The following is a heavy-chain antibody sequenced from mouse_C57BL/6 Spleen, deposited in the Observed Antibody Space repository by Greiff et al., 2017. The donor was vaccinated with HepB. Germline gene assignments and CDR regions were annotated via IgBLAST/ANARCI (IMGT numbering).Heavy chain of an antibody. CDR2: IDPANGNT. D-gene: IGHD2-1*01. CDR1: GFNIKNIY. CDR3: ASDYGNGFDY. Sequence: VQLQQSVAELVRPGASVKLSCTASGFNIKNIYMHWVKQRPEQGLEWIGRIDPANGNTKYAPKFQGKATITADTSSNTAYLQLSSLTSEDTAIYYCASDYGNGFDYWGQGTTLTVSS. V-gene: IGHV14-3*01. J-gene: IGHJ2*01.